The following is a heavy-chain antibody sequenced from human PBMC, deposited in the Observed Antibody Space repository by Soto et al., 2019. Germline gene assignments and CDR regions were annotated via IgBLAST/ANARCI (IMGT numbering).Heavy chain of an antibody. CDR3: ARLRNYYDSSGYSVFDY. CDR1: GGSISSGGYY. Sequence: SETLSLSCTVSGGSISSGGYYWSWIRQHPGKGLEWIGYIYYSGSTYYNPSLKSRVTISVDTSKNQFSLKLSSVTAADTAVYYCARLRNYYDSSGYSVFDYWGQGTLVTVSS. CDR2: IYYSGST. J-gene: IGHJ4*02. D-gene: IGHD3-22*01. V-gene: IGHV4-31*03.